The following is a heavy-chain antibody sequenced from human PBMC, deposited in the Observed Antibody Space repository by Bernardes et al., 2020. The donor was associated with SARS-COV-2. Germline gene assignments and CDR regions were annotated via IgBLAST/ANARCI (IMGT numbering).Heavy chain of an antibody. D-gene: IGHD4-17*01. Sequence: ASVKVSCKASGYTFTGYYMHWVRQAPGQGLEWMGWITPNSGGTTYAQKFQGWVTMTRDTSISTAYMELSRLRSDDTAVYYCARESPSMDGDYGYYFDYWGQGTLVTVSS. CDR2: ITPNSGGT. CDR1: GYTFTGYY. CDR3: ARESPSMDGDYGYYFDY. V-gene: IGHV1-2*04. J-gene: IGHJ4*02.